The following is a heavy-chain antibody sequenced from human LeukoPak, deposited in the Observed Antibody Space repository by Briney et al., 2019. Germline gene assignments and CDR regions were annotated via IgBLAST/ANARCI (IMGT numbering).Heavy chain of an antibody. CDR2: IHYSGST. Sequence: KASETLSLTCSVSDGSISTYYWSWIRQPPGKGLEWIGNIHYSGSTNYNPFLKSRLTILVDTSKNQFSLKLSSVTAADTAVYYCARVFEVGASIIYAFDIWGQGTMVTVSS. CDR3: ARVFEVGASIIYAFDI. CDR1: DGSISTYY. J-gene: IGHJ3*02. D-gene: IGHD1-26*01. V-gene: IGHV4-59*01.